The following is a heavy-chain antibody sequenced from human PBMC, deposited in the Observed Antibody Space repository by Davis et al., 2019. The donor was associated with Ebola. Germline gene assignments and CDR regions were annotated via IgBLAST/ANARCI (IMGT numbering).Heavy chain of an antibody. J-gene: IGHJ5*02. D-gene: IGHD3-3*01. CDR3: AKLTRFLDQSSWFDP. CDR1: GASVSSGAYY. CDR2: IYYSGTT. Sequence: SETLSLTCTVSGASVSSGAYYWSWIRQSPGKGLEWIGHIYYSGTTTYNPSFRGRVIMSRDSSKNQFSLKINSVTLADTAVYYCAKLTRFLDQSSWFDPWGQGTLVTVSS. V-gene: IGHV4-61*08.